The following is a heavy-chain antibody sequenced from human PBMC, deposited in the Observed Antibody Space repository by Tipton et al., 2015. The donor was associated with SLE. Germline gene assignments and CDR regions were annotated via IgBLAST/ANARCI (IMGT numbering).Heavy chain of an antibody. Sequence: GSLRLSCVASGFTFSSHWMTWLRQTPGKGLGWVANIKEDGSEKNYVGSVKGRFTISRDNAKNSLYLQMDSLRAEDTALYYCAGGGSGYVSIWGQGTMVTVAS. CDR3: AGGGSGYVSI. CDR1: GFTFSSHW. V-gene: IGHV3-7*04. J-gene: IGHJ3*02. CDR2: IKEDGSEK. D-gene: IGHD5-12*01.